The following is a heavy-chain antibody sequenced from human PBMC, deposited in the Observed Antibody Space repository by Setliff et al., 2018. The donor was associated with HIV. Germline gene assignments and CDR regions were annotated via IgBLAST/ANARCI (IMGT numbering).Heavy chain of an antibody. CDR1: GDSISTYC. Sequence: SETLSLTCTVSGDSISTYCWIWIRQSPGRGLQYLGHLYYSGSTNYNPSLKSRITMSMDTSKNQFSLQLSSVTAADTAVYYCARIPWVATLWGGAFDLWGHGTMVTVSS. CDR2: LYYSGST. D-gene: IGHD5-12*01. V-gene: IGHV4-59*01. J-gene: IGHJ3*01. CDR3: ARIPWVATLWGGAFDL.